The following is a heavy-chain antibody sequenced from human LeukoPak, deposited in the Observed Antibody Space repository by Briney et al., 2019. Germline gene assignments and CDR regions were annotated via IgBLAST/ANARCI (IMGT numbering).Heavy chain of an antibody. CDR2: ISAYNGNT. J-gene: IGHJ4*02. D-gene: IGHD6-13*01. CDR3: ARDWGRQQLALLGY. CDR1: GYTFTSYG. V-gene: IGHV1-18*01. Sequence: ASVKVSCKASGYTFTSYGISWVRQAPGQGLEWMGWISAYNGNTNYAQKLQGRVTMTTDTSTSTAYMELRSLRSDDTAVYYCARDWGRQQLALLGYWGQGTLVTVSS.